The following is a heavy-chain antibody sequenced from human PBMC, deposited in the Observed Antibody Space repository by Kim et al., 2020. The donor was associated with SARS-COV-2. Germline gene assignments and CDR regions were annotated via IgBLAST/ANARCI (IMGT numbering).Heavy chain of an antibody. D-gene: IGHD1-26*01. CDR1: GFTFSSYG. CDR2: ISYDGSNK. CDR3: AKDLPPSGSDGDY. J-gene: IGHJ4*02. V-gene: IGHV3-30*18. Sequence: GGSLRLSCAASGFTFSSYGMHWVRQAPGKGLEWVAVISYDGSNKYYADSVKGRFTISRDNSKNTLYLQMNSLRAEDTAVYYCAKDLPPSGSDGDYWGQGTLVTVSS.